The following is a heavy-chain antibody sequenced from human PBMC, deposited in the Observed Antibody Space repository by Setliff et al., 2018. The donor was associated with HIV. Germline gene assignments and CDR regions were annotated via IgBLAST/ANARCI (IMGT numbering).Heavy chain of an antibody. V-gene: IGHV4-4*09. CDR1: GGSISSYY. J-gene: IGHJ4*02. Sequence: SETLSLTCTVSGGSISSYYWSWIRQPPGKGLEWIGYIYTSGSTNYNPSLKSRVTISVDTSKNQFSLKLSSVTAADTAVYYCARKGSSSRSQEYYYWGQGTLVTVSS. CDR2: IYTSGST. CDR3: ARKGSSSRSQEYYY. D-gene: IGHD6-13*01.